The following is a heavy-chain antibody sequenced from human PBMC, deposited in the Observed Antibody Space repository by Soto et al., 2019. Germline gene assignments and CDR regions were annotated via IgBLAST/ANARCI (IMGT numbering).Heavy chain of an antibody. CDR3: ARDTYYYDSSGYPGYYYGMDV. CDR1: GYTFTSYY. Sequence: QVQLVQSGAEVKKPGASVKVSCKASGYTFTSYYMHWVRQAPGQGLEWMGIINPSGGSTSYAQKFQGIVTMTRDTSTSTVYMELSSLRSEDTAVYYCARDTYYYDSSGYPGYYYGMDVWGQGTTVTVSS. V-gene: IGHV1-46*01. D-gene: IGHD3-22*01. J-gene: IGHJ6*02. CDR2: INPSGGST.